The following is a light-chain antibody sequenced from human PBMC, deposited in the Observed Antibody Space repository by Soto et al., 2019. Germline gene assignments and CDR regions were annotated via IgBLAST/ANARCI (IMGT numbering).Light chain of an antibody. CDR2: AAA. Sequence: EIVLTQSPGTLSLSPGERATLSCRASQSVSTNYLAWYQQKPGRAPRLLIYAAATRAAGIPDRFSGSVFGTDFTLTVSRLEPDDFAVYFWQQYGSSPWTFGQGTKVEFK. J-gene: IGKJ1*01. V-gene: IGKV3-20*01. CDR1: QSVSTNY. CDR3: QQYGSSPWT.